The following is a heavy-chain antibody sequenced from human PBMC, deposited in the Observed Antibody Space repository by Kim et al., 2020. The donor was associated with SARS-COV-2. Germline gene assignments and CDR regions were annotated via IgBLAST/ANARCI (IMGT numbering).Heavy chain of an antibody. CDR1: GGSFSGYY. CDR2: INHSGST. V-gene: IGHV4-34*01. D-gene: IGHD6-19*01. Sequence: SETLSLTCAVYGGSFSGYYWSWIRQPPGKGLEWIGEINHSGSTNYNPSLKSRVTISVDTSKNQFSLKLSSVTAADTAVYYCARGEQWLVRDGFDYWGQGTLVTVSS. J-gene: IGHJ4*02. CDR3: ARGEQWLVRDGFDY.